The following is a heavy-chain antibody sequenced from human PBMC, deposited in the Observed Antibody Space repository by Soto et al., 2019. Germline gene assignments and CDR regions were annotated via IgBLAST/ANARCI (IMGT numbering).Heavy chain of an antibody. CDR3: ARDDYGDRTAGFDP. Sequence: PGGSLRLSGAGSGFTFSSYEMNWVRQAPGKGLEWVSSISSSSSYIYYADSVKGRFTISRDNAKNSLYLQMNSLRAEDTAVYYCARDDYGDRTAGFDPWGQGTLVTVSS. J-gene: IGHJ5*02. D-gene: IGHD4-17*01. CDR2: ISSSSSYI. CDR1: GFTFSSYE. V-gene: IGHV3-21*01.